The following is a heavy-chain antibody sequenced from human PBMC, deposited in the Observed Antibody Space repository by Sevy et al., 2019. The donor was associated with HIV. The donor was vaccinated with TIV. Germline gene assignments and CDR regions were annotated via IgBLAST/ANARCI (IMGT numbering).Heavy chain of an antibody. V-gene: IGHV4-31*03. CDR2: IYYTGST. J-gene: IGHJ5*02. CDR1: GGSISSGGYY. Sequence: SETLSLTCTVSGGSISSGGYYWSWIRQHPGKGLEWIGSIYYTGSTYYNPSLKSRVTISVNTSKNQFSLKLSSVTAAETAVYYCARDGGYSYGYWFDPWGQGTLVTVSS. CDR3: ARDGGYSYGYWFDP. D-gene: IGHD5-18*01.